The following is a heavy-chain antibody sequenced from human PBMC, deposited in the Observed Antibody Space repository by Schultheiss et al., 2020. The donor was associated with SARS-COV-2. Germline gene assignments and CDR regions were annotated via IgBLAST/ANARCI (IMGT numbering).Heavy chain of an antibody. Sequence: GGSLRLSCAASGFTFSSYSMNWVRQAPGKGPEWLAYISGRGNFTRYADSVQGRFSVSRDNADNSLSLHMNSLRADDTAVYYCARGGGHTPMVAYYYYGMDIWGQGTTVTVSS. V-gene: IGHV3-21*05. CDR2: ISGRGNFT. J-gene: IGHJ6*02. CDR1: GFTFSSYS. D-gene: IGHD5-18*01. CDR3: ARGGGHTPMVAYYYYGMDI.